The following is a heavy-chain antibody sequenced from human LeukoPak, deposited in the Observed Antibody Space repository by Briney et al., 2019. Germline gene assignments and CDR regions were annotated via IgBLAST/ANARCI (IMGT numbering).Heavy chain of an antibody. CDR3: ARTYCSAGSCYFNY. J-gene: IGHJ4*02. CDR2: IYIGGTT. CDR1: GFTV. D-gene: IGHD2-15*01. Sequence: GGSLRLSCAASGFTVMSWVRQAPGKGLEWVSVIYIGGTTYYADSVKGRFTISRDNSNNTLYLQMNTMRAEDTAVYYCARTYCSAGSCYFNYWGQGTLVTVSP. V-gene: IGHV3-53*01.